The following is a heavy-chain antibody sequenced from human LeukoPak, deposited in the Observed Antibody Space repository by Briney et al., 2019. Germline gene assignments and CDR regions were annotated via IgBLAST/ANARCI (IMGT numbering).Heavy chain of an antibody. CDR2: IYTSGGT. CDR1: GGSISSGDYY. V-gene: IGHV4-61*02. Sequence: PSETLSLTCTVSGGSISSGDYYWRWLRQPAGKGLEWIGRIYTSGGTNYNPSLKSRVTMSVDTSKNQFSLKLSSVTAADTAVYYCARAVYSSNWYAFDYWGQGALVTVSS. CDR3: ARAVYSSNWYAFDY. D-gene: IGHD6-13*01. J-gene: IGHJ4*02.